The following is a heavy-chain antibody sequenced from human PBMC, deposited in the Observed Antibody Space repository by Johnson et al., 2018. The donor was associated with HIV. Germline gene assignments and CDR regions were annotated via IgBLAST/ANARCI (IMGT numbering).Heavy chain of an antibody. D-gene: IGHD2-21*01. V-gene: IGHV3-30*04. J-gene: IGHJ3*02. Sequence: QVQLVESGGGLVQPGGSLRLSCAASGFTFSSYAMHWVRQAPGKGLEWVAVISYDGSNKYYADSVKGRFTIARDNSKNTLYLQMNSLRAEDTAVYYCAREARYSPYPDAFDIWGQGTMVTVSS. CDR1: GFTFSSYA. CDR2: ISYDGSNK. CDR3: AREARYSPYPDAFDI.